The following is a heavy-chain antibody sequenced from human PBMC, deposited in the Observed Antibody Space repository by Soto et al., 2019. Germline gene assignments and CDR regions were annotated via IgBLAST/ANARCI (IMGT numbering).Heavy chain of an antibody. J-gene: IGHJ4*02. V-gene: IGHV3-30*03. CDR2: ISYDGSNK. D-gene: IGHD3-22*01. CDR1: GFTFSSYG. Sequence: QVQLVESGGGVVQPGRSLRLSCAASGFTFSSYGVHWVRQAPGKGLEWVAVISYDGSNKYYADSVKGRFTISRDNSKNTLYLQMNSLRAEDTAVYYCAGDSSGYYYAPHDPVDYWGQGTLVTVSS. CDR3: AGDSSGYYYAPHDPVDY.